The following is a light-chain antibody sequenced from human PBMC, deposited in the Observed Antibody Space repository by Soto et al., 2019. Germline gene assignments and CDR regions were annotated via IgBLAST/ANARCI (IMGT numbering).Light chain of an antibody. CDR3: QQYNNWPPWT. Sequence: EIVMTHSPATLSVSPCERATLSSSASQSVSSNLAWYQQKPGQAPRLLIYGASTRATGIPARFSGSGSGKEFTLTISSLQSEDFAVYYCQQYNNWPPWTFGQGTKVDIK. V-gene: IGKV3-15*01. J-gene: IGKJ1*01. CDR1: QSVSSN. CDR2: GAS.